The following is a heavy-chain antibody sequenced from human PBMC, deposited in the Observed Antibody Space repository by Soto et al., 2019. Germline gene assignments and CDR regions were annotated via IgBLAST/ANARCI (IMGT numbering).Heavy chain of an antibody. V-gene: IGHV1-46*01. Sequence: ASVKVSCKASGYTFITYFMHWVRQPPGQGLEWMGVINPSRGTTTYAQMFQDRVTMTRDTSASTVYMELSSLRSEDTAMYCCVRSYITSSSWFDPWGQGTVVPVSS. CDR2: INPSRGTT. J-gene: IGHJ5*02. CDR1: GYTFITYF. CDR3: VRSYITSSSWFDP. D-gene: IGHD6-6*01.